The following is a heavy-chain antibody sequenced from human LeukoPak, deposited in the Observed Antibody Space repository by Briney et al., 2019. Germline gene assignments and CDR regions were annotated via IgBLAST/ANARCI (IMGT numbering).Heavy chain of an antibody. CDR2: IKSKTDGGTA. J-gene: IGHJ3*02. Sequence: GGSLRLSCAASGFTFSNAWMSWVRQAPGKGLEWVGRIKSKTDGGTADYAAPVKGRFTISRDDSKNTLYLQMNSLKTEDTAVYYCTTDAYYYDSSGSVVPFGIWGQGTMVTVSS. CDR1: GFTFSNAW. CDR3: TTDAYYYDSSGSVVPFGI. D-gene: IGHD3-22*01. V-gene: IGHV3-15*01.